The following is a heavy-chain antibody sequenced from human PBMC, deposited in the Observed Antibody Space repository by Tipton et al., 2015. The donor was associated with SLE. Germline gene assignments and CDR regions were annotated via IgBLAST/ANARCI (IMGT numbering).Heavy chain of an antibody. CDR1: GGSITSGSYY. J-gene: IGHJ4*02. CDR3: ARETYSSSWNFDY. D-gene: IGHD6-13*01. Sequence: LRLSCTVSGGSITSGSYYWSWIRQPAGKGLEWIGRIYTSGSTDYNPSLKSRVTISVDTFKKQFSLKLSSVTAADTAVYYCARETYSSSWNFDYWGQGTLVTVSS. V-gene: IGHV4-61*02. CDR2: IYTSGST.